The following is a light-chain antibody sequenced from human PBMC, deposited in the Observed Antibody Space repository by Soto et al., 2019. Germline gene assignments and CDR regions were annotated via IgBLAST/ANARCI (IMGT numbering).Light chain of an antibody. CDR1: QGISSY. CDR3: QQYYSYPQT. V-gene: IGKV1-8*01. Sequence: AIRMTQSPSSFSASTGDRVTITCRASQGISSYLAWYQQKPGKAPKLLIYAASTLQSGVTSRLSGSGSATDFTLTISCLQSEDFATYYYQQYYSYPQTFGQGTKVEIK. CDR2: AAS. J-gene: IGKJ1*01.